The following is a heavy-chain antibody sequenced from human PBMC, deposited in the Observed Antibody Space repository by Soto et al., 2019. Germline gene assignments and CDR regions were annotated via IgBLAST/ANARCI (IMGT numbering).Heavy chain of an antibody. Sequence: PSETLSLTCTVSGGSISSSSYYWGWIRQPPGKGLEWIGSIYYSGSTYYNPSLKSRVTISVDTSKNQFSLKLSSVTAADTAVYYCASCRFLEWLLEYYFDYWGQGTLVPVAS. CDR3: ASCRFLEWLLEYYFDY. CDR2: IYYSGST. CDR1: GGSISSSSYY. V-gene: IGHV4-39*01. D-gene: IGHD3-3*01. J-gene: IGHJ4*02.